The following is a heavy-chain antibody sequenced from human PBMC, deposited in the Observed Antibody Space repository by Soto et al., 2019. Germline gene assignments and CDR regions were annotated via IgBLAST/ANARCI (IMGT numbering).Heavy chain of an antibody. CDR1: GFTFSSYG. J-gene: IGHJ6*03. CDR2: IWYDGSNK. CDR3: SKTGGVYFSCGSCLYYYYMDV. D-gene: IGHD2-15*01. Sequence: LRLSCAASGFTFSSYGMHWVRQAPGQGLEWVEVIWYDGSNKYYADSVKGRFTISRDNSKNTLYLQMNSLRAEDTAVYYCSKTGGVYFSCGSCLYYYYMDVWGKGTTVTVSS. V-gene: IGHV3-33*06.